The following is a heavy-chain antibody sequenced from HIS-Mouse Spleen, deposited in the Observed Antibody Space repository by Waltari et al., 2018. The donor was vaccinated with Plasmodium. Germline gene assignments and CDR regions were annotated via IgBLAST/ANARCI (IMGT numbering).Heavy chain of an antibody. CDR3: ARDRITGTSYFDY. V-gene: IGHV4-39*07. Sequence: QLQLQESGPGLVKPSETLSLTCTVSVGSISSSSYYWGWIRQPPGKGLEWIGSIYYSGGTYYNPSLKSRVTISVDTSKNQFSLKLSSVTAADTAVYYCARDRITGTSYFDYWGQGTLVTVSS. D-gene: IGHD1-7*01. J-gene: IGHJ4*02. CDR2: IYYSGGT. CDR1: VGSISSSSYY.